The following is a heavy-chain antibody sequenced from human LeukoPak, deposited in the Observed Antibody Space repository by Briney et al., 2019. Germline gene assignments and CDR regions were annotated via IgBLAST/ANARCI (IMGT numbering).Heavy chain of an antibody. J-gene: IGHJ4*02. D-gene: IGHD3-22*01. V-gene: IGHV3-23*01. CDR3: ALSNYYDSSGYYYGEYFDY. CDR1: GFTFSSYA. CDR2: ISGSGGST. Sequence: GGSLRLSCAASGFTFSSYAMSWVRQAPGKGLEWVSAISGSGGSTYYADSVKGRFTISRDNSKNTLYLQMNSLRAEDTAVYYCALSNYYDSSGYYYGEYFDYWGQGTLVTVSS.